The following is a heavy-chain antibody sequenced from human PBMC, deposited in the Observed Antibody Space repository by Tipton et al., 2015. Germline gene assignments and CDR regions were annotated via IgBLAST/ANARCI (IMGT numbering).Heavy chain of an antibody. V-gene: IGHV4-59*12. CDR3: ARDRHYCSSTTCSSPYYYFYGMDV. Sequence: TLSLTCTVSGGFINNYYWSWVRQPPGKGLEWIGYIHYSGKTYYNPSLKTRVIISLDTSRKQFSLKLNSVTAADTAVYYCARDRHYCSSTTCSSPYYYFYGMDVWGQGTTVTVSS. J-gene: IGHJ6*02. D-gene: IGHD2-2*01. CDR2: IHYSGKT. CDR1: GGFINNYY.